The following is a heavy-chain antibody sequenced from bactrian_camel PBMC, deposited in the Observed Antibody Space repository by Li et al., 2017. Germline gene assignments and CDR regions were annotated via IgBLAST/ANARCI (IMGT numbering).Heavy chain of an antibody. J-gene: IGHJ6*01. CDR2: IDDDGAT. Sequence: VQLVESGGGSVQAGGSLRLSCTTSGDKLDNFDVGWYRQAPGDECELVSTIDDDGATWYADSVKGRFVISRNLAEDTLTLQMNDLKPEDTGVYYCAADRGYGLDCDDASGYWGQGTQVTVS. CDR1: GDKLDNFD. V-gene: IGHV3S55*01. CDR3: AADRGYGLDCDDASGY. D-gene: IGHD3*01.